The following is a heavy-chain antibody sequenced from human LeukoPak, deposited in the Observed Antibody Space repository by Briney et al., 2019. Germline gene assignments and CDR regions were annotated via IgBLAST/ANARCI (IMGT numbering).Heavy chain of an antibody. CDR3: SRRHDYGDFLNWFDP. Sequence: PGGSLRLSCAASGFSFTNAWMTWVRQAPGKGLEWVGHIKSNVDGGTTDYAAPVKGRFTISRDDSKSTLYLQMNSLKTGDTAVYYCSRRHDYGDFLNWFDPWGQGTLVTVSS. D-gene: IGHD4-17*01. CDR2: IKSNVDGGTT. V-gene: IGHV3-15*01. CDR1: GFSFTNAW. J-gene: IGHJ5*02.